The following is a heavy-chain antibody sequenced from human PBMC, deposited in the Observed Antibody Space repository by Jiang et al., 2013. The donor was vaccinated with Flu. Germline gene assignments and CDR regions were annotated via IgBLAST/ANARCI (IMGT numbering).Heavy chain of an antibody. CDR2: IYYSGST. CDR3: ARLRRYCSGGSCYSHGMDV. J-gene: IGHJ6*02. CDR1: GGSISSSSYY. Sequence: PGLVKPSETLSLTCTVSGGSISSSSYYWGWIRQPPGKGLEWIGSIYYSGSTYYNPSLKSRVTISVDTSKNQFSLKLSSVTAADTAVYYCARLRRYCSGGSCYSHGMDVWGQGTTVTVSS. V-gene: IGHV4-39*01. D-gene: IGHD2-15*01.